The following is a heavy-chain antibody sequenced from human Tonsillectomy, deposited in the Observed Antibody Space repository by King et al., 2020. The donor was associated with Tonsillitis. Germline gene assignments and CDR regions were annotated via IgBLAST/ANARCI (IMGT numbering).Heavy chain of an antibody. CDR1: GGTFSSYA. Sequence: VQLVQSGAEVKKPGSSVKVSCKASGGTFSSYAISWVRQAPGQGLEWMGRIIPILGIANYAQKFQGRVTIIADKSTSTAYMELSSLRSEDTAVYYCARDYYDSSQGGMDVWGQGTTVTVSS. J-gene: IGHJ6*02. CDR3: ARDYYDSSQGGMDV. CDR2: IIPILGIA. D-gene: IGHD3-22*01. V-gene: IGHV1-69*09.